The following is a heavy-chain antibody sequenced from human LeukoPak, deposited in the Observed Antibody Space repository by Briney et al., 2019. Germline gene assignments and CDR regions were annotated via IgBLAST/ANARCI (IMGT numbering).Heavy chain of an antibody. V-gene: IGHV4-39*01. D-gene: IGHD2-2*02. CDR3: ASRFLYCSSTSCYTRGYFDY. Sequence: SETLSLTCTVSGGSISSSSYYWGWIRQPPGKGLEWIGSIYYSGSTYYNPSLESRVTISVDTSKNQFSLKLSSVTAADTAVYYCASRFLYCSSTSCYTRGYFDYWGQGTLVTVSS. CDR2: IYYSGST. CDR1: GGSISSSSYY. J-gene: IGHJ4*02.